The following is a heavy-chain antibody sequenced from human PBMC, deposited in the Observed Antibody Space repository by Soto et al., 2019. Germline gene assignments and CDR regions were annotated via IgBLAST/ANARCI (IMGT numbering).Heavy chain of an antibody. Sequence: GGSLRLSCAASGFICSSYDMSWVRQAPGKGLEWVSTILVGGSTHYEDSVKGRFTISRDRSKNTVYLQMNSLTAGDTAMYYCAKASATGGGAFDICGQGTMVTVSS. J-gene: IGHJ3*02. CDR1: GFICSSYD. CDR3: AKASATGGGAFDI. V-gene: IGHV3-23*01. D-gene: IGHD2-8*02. CDR2: ILVGGST.